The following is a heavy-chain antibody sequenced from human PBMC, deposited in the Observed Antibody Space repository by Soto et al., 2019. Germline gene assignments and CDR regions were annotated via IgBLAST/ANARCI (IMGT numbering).Heavy chain of an antibody. J-gene: IGHJ4*02. D-gene: IGHD6-6*01. CDR3: ARGLSSS. CDR1: GGSFSGYY. Sequence: PSETLSLTCAVYGGSFSGYYWSWIRQPPGKGLEWIGEINHSGSTNYNPSLKSRVTISVDTSKNQFSLKLSSVAAADTAVYYCARGLSSSWGQGTLVTVSS. CDR2: INHSGST. V-gene: IGHV4-34*01.